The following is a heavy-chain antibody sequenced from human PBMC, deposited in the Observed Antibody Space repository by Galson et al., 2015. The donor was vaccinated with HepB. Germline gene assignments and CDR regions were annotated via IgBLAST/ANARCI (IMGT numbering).Heavy chain of an antibody. V-gene: IGHV3-11*01. Sequence: SLRLSCAAAGFTFSDYYMSWIRQSPGKGLEWVSYISSSGGSRYADSVKGRFTISRDNARNSLDLQMSSLKAEDTAVYYCARAACGGDCYGDYMDVWGNGTSVTVS. J-gene: IGHJ6*03. CDR3: ARAACGGDCYGDYMDV. CDR2: ISSSGGSR. CDR1: GFTFSDYY. D-gene: IGHD2-21*01.